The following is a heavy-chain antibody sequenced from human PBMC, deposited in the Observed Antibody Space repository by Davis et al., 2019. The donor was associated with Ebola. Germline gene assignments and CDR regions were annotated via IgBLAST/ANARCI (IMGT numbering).Heavy chain of an antibody. D-gene: IGHD4-11*01. CDR3: ARGDTVTTNAFDI. V-gene: IGHV1-8*01. J-gene: IGHJ3*02. CDR1: GYTFTNYK. CDR2: MNPNSGNS. Sequence: ASVTVSCKASGYTFTNYKINWVRQATGQGLEWMGWMNPNSGNSGYVQKFQGRVTMTRDTSISTAYMELSSLRSEDTAVYYCARGDTVTTNAFDIWGQGTMVTVSS.